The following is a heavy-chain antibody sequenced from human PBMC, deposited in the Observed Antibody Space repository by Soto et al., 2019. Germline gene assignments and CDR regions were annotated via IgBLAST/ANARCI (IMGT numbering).Heavy chain of an antibody. V-gene: IGHV3-9*01. Sequence: PGGSLRLSCAASGFTFSSYAMHWVRQAPGKGLEWVSGISWNSGSIGYADSVKGRFTISRDNAKNSLYLQMNSLRAEDTALYYCAKIAAAGPPRRVNDAFDIWGQGTMVTVSS. CDR3: AKIAAAGPPRRVNDAFDI. J-gene: IGHJ3*02. D-gene: IGHD6-13*01. CDR2: ISWNSGSI. CDR1: GFTFSSYA.